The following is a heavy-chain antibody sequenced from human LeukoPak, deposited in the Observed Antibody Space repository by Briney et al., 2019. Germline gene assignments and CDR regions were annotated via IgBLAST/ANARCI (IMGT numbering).Heavy chain of an antibody. CDR3: AREAPAAAAGYYYYYYGMDV. CDR2: INPNSGGT. CDR1: GYTFTGYY. J-gene: IGHJ6*02. V-gene: IGHV1-2*02. D-gene: IGHD6-13*01. Sequence: ASVKVSCKASGYTFTGYYMHWVRQAPGQELEWMGWINPNSGGTNYAQKFQGRVTMTRDTSISTAYMELSRLRSDDTAVYYCAREAPAAAAGYYYYYYGMDVWGQGTTVTVSS.